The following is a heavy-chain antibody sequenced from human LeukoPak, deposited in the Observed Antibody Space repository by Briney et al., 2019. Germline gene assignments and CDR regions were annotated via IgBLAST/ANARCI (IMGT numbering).Heavy chain of an antibody. J-gene: IGHJ4*02. CDR1: GFTFGNYA. CDR2: ISTNGVNT. D-gene: IGHD3-10*01. Sequence: PGGSLRLSCQTYGFTFGNYAMSWVRQAQGKELEWISAISTNGVNTYYADSVKGRFTISRDNSRHTLSLQMNGLRADDTAVYYCARGYYGSGSYYPGLFDYWGQGSLVTVSS. V-gene: IGHV3-23*01. CDR3: ARGYYGSGSYYPGLFDY.